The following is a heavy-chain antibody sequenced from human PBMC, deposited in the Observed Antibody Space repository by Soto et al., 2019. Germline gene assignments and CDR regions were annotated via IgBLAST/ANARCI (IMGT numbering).Heavy chain of an antibody. Sequence: ASVKVSCKVSGYTLTELSMHWVRQAPGKGLEWMGGFDPEDGETIYAQKFQGRVTMTEDTSTDTAYMELSSLRSEDTAVYYYATDNSGWRAFDYWGQGTLVTVSS. D-gene: IGHD6-19*01. CDR2: FDPEDGET. J-gene: IGHJ4*02. CDR3: ATDNSGWRAFDY. V-gene: IGHV1-24*01. CDR1: GYTLTELS.